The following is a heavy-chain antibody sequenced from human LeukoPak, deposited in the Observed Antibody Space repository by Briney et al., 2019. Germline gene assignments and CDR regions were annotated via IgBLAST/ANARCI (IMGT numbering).Heavy chain of an antibody. CDR3: TRGGLYLTDALDV. CDR2: IVGSGTSA. V-gene: IGHV3-11*01. CDR1: GFSFSDYY. D-gene: IGHD2-8*01. Sequence: GGSLRLSCAASGFSFSDYYMNWIRQAPGKGLEWISYIVGSGTSAYYADSVKGRFSIPRDNAKKSLYLQVNNLRAEDTAVYYCTRGGLYLTDALDVWGRGTTVTVSS. J-gene: IGHJ6*02.